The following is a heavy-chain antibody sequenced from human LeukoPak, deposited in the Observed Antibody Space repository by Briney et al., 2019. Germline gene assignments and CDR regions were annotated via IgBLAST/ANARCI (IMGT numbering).Heavy chain of an antibody. CDR2: IYHTGSA. CDR1: GGSFSNYY. CDR3: ARRTSSNYVDY. V-gene: IGHV4-59*01. D-gene: IGHD4-11*01. J-gene: IGHJ4*02. Sequence: SETLSLTCTVSGGSFSNYYWSWIRQSPGKGLEWIGYIYHTGSANYSPSLKSRVSISIDTSKCQFSLRLISVTAADTAVYYCARRTSSNYVDYWGQGTLVIVSS.